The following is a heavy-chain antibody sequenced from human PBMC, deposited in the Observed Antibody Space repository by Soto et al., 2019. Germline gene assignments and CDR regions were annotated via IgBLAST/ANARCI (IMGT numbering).Heavy chain of an antibody. D-gene: IGHD6-6*01. CDR3: ARELPGGIASRLLGLQQAGFDY. V-gene: IGHV1-2*02. Sequence: GASVKVSCKASGYTFTGYYMHWVRQAPGQGLEWMGWINPNSGGTNYAQKFQGRVTMTRDTSISTAYMELSRLRSDDTAVYYCARELPGGIASRLLGLQQAGFDYWGQGTLVTVSS. CDR2: INPNSGGT. CDR1: GYTFTGYY. J-gene: IGHJ4*02.